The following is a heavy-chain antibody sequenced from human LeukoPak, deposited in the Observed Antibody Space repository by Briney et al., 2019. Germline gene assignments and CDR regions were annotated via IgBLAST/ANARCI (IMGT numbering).Heavy chain of an antibody. CDR1: GGSISSYY. CDR3: ARFTVVTGFDY. J-gene: IGHJ4*02. CDR2: MYYSGST. Sequence: SETLSLTCSVSGGSISSYYWNWIRQPPGKGLEWIGYMYYSGSTNYNPSLKSRVTISVDTSKNQFSLKLSSVTAADTAVYYCARFTVVTGFDYWGQGTLVTVSS. V-gene: IGHV4-59*08. D-gene: IGHD4-23*01.